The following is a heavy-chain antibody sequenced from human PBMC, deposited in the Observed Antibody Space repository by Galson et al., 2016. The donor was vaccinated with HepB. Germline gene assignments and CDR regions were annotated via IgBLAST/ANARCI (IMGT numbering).Heavy chain of an antibody. Sequence: LRLSCAASGFTFSSYSMHWVRQAPGKGLEYISTISNDGRSRYFVDSVRGRFPISRDNSKNTVYLQMSSLRPEDSATYYCLKSGYCGITDCFHAFDIWGQGTMVTVSS. CDR2: ISNDGRSR. D-gene: IGHD2-2*01. J-gene: IGHJ3*02. CDR3: LKSGYCGITDCFHAFDI. CDR1: GFTFSSYS. V-gene: IGHV3-64D*08.